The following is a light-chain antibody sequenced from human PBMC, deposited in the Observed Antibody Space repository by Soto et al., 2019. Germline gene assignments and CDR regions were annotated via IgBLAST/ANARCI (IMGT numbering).Light chain of an antibody. J-gene: IGLJ1*01. V-gene: IGLV2-8*01. CDR2: EVS. Sequence: QSVLTQPPSASGSPGQSVTISCTGTSSDVGGYNYVSWYQQHPGKAAKLMIYEVSKRPSGVPDRFSGSKSGNTASLTVSGLQAEDEADYYCSSYAGSNNVFGTGTKLTVL. CDR3: SSYAGSNNV. CDR1: SSDVGGYNY.